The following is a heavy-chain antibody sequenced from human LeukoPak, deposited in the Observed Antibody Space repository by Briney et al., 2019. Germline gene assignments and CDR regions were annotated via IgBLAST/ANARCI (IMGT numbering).Heavy chain of an antibody. V-gene: IGHV7-4-1*02. CDR1: GYTFTSYD. D-gene: IGHD3-22*01. CDR2: INTNTGNP. CDR3: AREGYDSSGYYYHPEYYFDY. J-gene: IGHJ4*02. Sequence: ASVKVSCKASGYTFTSYDINWVRQAPGQGLEWMGWINTNTGNPTYAQGFTGRFVFPLDTSVSTAYLQISSLKAEDTAVYYCAREGYDSSGYYYHPEYYFDYWGQGTLVTVSS.